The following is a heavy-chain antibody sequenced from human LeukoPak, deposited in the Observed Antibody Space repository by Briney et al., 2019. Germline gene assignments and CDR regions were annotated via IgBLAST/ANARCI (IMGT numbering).Heavy chain of an antibody. J-gene: IGHJ3*02. CDR2: INPSGGST. V-gene: IGHV1-46*01. D-gene: IGHD1-14*01. Sequence: ASVKVSCKASGYTFTSYAMNWVRQAPGQGLEWMGIINPSGGSTSYAQKFQGRVTMTRDTSTSTVYMELSSLRSEDTAVYYCATISDTGDAFDIWGQGTMVTVSS. CDR3: ATISDTGDAFDI. CDR1: GYTFTSYA.